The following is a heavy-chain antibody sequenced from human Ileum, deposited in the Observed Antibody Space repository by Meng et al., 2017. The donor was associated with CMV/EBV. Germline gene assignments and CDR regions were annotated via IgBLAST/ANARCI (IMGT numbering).Heavy chain of an antibody. J-gene: IGHJ4*02. Sequence: QVHMVQSGPEVRRPGASIKVSCKTSGYVLANDLISWARQAPGQGLECMGWVNPNNGDTKYAQKFQGRVAMTTDTSTSTAYMELRSLTSDDTAVYYCARHGYYSTGWSFWGQGTLVTVSS. CDR3: ARHGYYSTGWSF. CDR1: GYVLANDL. D-gene: IGHD6-19*01. V-gene: IGHV1-18*04. CDR2: VNPNNGDT.